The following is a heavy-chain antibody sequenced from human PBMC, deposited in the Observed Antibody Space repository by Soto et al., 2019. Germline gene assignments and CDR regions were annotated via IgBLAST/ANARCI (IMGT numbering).Heavy chain of an antibody. CDR2: IYHSGST. V-gene: IGHV4-4*02. CDR3: ARVVGGYYYGMDV. Sequence: QVQLQESGPGLVKPSGTLSLTCAVSGGSISSSNWWSWVRQPPGKGLEWIGEIYHSGSTNYNPSLMSRVTISVDKSKTQFSLKLSSVTAADTAVYYCARVVGGYYYGMDVWGQGTTVTVSS. CDR1: GGSISSSNW. D-gene: IGHD2-2*01. J-gene: IGHJ6*02.